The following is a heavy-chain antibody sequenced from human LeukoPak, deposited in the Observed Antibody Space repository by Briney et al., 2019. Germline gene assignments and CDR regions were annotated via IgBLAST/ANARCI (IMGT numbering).Heavy chain of an antibody. CDR2: IRAYNGNT. Sequence: ASVNVSCQASRYIFTSYGISWVRQAAGQEVEWMGWIRAYNGNTNYAQKLQGRVTMTTDTSTSTADMELRSLRSDDTAVYYWARDERERYDCWGQGTLVTVSS. CDR1: RYIFTSYG. J-gene: IGHJ4*02. CDR3: ARDERERYDC. D-gene: IGHD1-26*01. V-gene: IGHV1-18*01.